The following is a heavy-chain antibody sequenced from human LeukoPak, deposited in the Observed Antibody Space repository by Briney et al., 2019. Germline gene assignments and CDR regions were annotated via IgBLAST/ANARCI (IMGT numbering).Heavy chain of an antibody. Sequence: ASVKVSCKASGGTFSSYAISWVRQAPGQGLEWMGRIIPIFGTANYAQKFQGRVTITTDESTSTAYMELSSLRSEDTAVYYCARDCSGSSCAYFDYWGQGTLVTVSS. J-gene: IGHJ4*02. D-gene: IGHD2-15*01. CDR1: GGTFSSYA. CDR2: IIPIFGTA. CDR3: ARDCSGSSCAYFDY. V-gene: IGHV1-69*05.